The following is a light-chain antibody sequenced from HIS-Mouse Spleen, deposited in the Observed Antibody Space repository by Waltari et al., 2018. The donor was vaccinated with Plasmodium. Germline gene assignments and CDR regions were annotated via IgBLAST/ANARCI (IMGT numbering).Light chain of an antibody. J-gene: IGLJ2*01. CDR3: QEWDSSTAWV. CDR2: QDS. Sequence: SYELTQPPSVSVSPGQTASITCSGDKLGDKYACWYQQKPGQSPVLVIYQDSKRPSGLPERFSGSHSGNTATLTISGTQAMDEADYYCQEWDSSTAWVFGGGTKLTVL. CDR1: KLGDKY. V-gene: IGLV3-1*01.